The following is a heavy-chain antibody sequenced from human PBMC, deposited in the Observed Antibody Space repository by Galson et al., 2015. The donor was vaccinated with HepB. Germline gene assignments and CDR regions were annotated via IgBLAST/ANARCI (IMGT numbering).Heavy chain of an antibody. CDR1: GFTVSSNY. V-gene: IGHV3-53*01. Sequence: SLRLSCAASGFTVSSNYMSWVRQAPGKGLEWVSVIYSGGSTYYADSVKGRFTISRDNSKNTLYLQMNSLRAEDTAVYYCAKDGYSSSSGFNGFDYWGQGTLVTVSS. CDR2: IYSGGST. J-gene: IGHJ4*02. D-gene: IGHD6-6*01. CDR3: AKDGYSSSSGFNGFDY.